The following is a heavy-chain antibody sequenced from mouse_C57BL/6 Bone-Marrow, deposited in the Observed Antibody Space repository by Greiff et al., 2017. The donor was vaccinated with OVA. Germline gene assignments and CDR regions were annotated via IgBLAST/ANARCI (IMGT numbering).Heavy chain of an antibody. V-gene: IGHV1-63*01. CDR3: ARGDNWDYVDY. CDR2: IYPGGGYT. Sequence: VQLQQSGAELVRPGTSVKMSCKASGYTFTTYWIGWAKQRPGHGLEWIGDIYPGGGYTNYNEKFKGKATLSADKSSSTAYMQFSSLTSEDSAIYYCARGDNWDYVDYWGQGTTLTVSS. CDR1: GYTFTTYW. J-gene: IGHJ2*01.